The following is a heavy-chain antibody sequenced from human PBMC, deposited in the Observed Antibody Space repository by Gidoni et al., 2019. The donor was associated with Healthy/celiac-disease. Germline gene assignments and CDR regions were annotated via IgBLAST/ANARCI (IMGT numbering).Heavy chain of an antibody. CDR2: IYTSGST. D-gene: IGHD4-4*01. CDR1: GGSISSGSYY. Sequence: QVQLQESGPGLVKPSQTLSLTCTVSGGSISSGSYYWSWIRQPAGKGLEWIGRIYTSGSTNYNPSLKSRVTMSVDTSKNQFSLKLSSVTAADTAVYYCARDSIKDLTTVTTTHWFDPWGQGTLVTVSS. V-gene: IGHV4-61*02. CDR3: ARDSIKDLTTVTTTHWFDP. J-gene: IGHJ5*02.